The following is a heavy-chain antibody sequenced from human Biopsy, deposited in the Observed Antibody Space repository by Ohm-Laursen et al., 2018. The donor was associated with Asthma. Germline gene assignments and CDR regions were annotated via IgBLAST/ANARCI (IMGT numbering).Heavy chain of an antibody. V-gene: IGHV3-30*18. CDR2: ISFDGTNR. J-gene: IGHJ4*02. Sequence: SLRLSCTASGFTFSNYGMHWVRQAPGKGLDWVAVISFDGTNRNYTDSVKGRFTISRDNSRNTLHLQMNSLRAEDTAAYYCAKDVFPGWELRRGPDYWGQGTLVTVSS. CDR3: AKDVFPGWELRRGPDY. CDR1: GFTFSNYG. D-gene: IGHD1-26*01.